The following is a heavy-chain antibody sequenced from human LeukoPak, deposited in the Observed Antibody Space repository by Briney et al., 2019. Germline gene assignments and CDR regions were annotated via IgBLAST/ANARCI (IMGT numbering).Heavy chain of an antibody. CDR2: ISYDGTNK. J-gene: IGHJ4*02. V-gene: IGHV3-30-3*01. Sequence: GRSLRLTCAASGFTFTNYALHWVRQAPGKGLEWVAVISYDGTNKYYADSVKGRFTISRDNSKNTLSLQMNSLRAEDTAVYYCASARGSNYGSLGDWGQGTLVTVSS. D-gene: IGHD5-18*01. CDR1: GFTFTNYA. CDR3: ASARGSNYGSLGD.